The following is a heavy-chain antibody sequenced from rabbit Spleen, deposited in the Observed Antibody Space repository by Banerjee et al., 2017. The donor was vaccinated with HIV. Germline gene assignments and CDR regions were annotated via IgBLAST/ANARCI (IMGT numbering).Heavy chain of an antibody. CDR3: ARDGAGGSYFAL. Sequence: HLKESGGGLVQPGGSLKLSCTASGFTLSSYYMNWVRQAPGKGLEWIGYIDPIFGITYYANWVNGRFSISRENAQNTVSLQMTSLTAADTATYFCARDGAGGSYFALWGPGTLVT. CDR2: IDPIFGIT. D-gene: IGHD8-1*01. J-gene: IGHJ4*01. V-gene: IGHV1S7*01. CDR1: GFTLSSYY.